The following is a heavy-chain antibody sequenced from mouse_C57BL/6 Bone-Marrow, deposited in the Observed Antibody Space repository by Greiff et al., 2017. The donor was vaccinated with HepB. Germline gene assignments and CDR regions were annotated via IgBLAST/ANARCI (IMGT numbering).Heavy chain of an antibody. CDR3: ARAGDGYAYFDY. J-gene: IGHJ2*01. CDR1: GISITTGNYR. Sequence: EVKLQESGPGLVKPSQTVFLTCTVTGISITTGNYRWSWLRQFPGNKLEWIGYIYYSGTITYNPSLTSRTTITRDTPTNQSFLEMNSLTAEDTATYYGARAGDGYAYFDYWGQGTTLTVSS. CDR2: IYYSGTI. D-gene: IGHD2-2*01. V-gene: IGHV3-5*01.